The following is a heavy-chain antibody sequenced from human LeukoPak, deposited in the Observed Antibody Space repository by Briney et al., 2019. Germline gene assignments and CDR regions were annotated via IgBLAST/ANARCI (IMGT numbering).Heavy chain of an antibody. CDR1: GYSIMSTFY. CDR3: ARVSDDENGGHSGAIYFES. V-gene: IGHV4-38-2*02. Sequence: SETLSLTCTVSGYSIMSTFYWGWIRPSPTKGLEWIVNVYHSGSTYSNPSLRVRVTISVDTSQNEFSLKLSSVTAADTAVYYCARVSDDENGGHSGAIYFESWGQGTLVTVSS. CDR2: VYHSGST. D-gene: IGHD4-23*01. J-gene: IGHJ4*02.